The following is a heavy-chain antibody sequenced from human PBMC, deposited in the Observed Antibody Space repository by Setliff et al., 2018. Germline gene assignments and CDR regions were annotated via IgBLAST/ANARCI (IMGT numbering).Heavy chain of an antibody. V-gene: IGHV1-69*05. CDR1: GGTFTNYA. J-gene: IGHJ3*02. D-gene: IGHD3-10*01. CDR2: INPIFGTA. CDR3: ASGYCSSTSCRTYYYGSGSYSPGAAFDI. Sequence: SVKVSCKASGGTFTNYAINWVRQAPGQGLEWMGGINPIFGTADYTQNFQGRVTITTDESTSTAYMELSSLRSEDTAVYYCASGYCSSTSCRTYYYGSGSYSPGAAFDIWGQGTMVTVSS.